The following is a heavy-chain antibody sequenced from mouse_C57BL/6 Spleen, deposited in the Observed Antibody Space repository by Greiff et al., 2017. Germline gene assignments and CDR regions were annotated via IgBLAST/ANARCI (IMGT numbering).Heavy chain of an antibody. Sequence: QVQLQQSGPELVKPGASVKISCKASGYAFSSSWMNWVKQRPGKGLEWIGRIYPGDGDPNYNGKFKGKATLTADKSSSTAYMQLSSLTSEDSAVYFCAREIRDYGSSYWYFDVWGTGTTVTVSS. CDR1: GYAFSSSW. CDR3: AREIRDYGSSYWYFDV. V-gene: IGHV1-82*01. CDR2: IYPGDGDP. D-gene: IGHD1-1*01. J-gene: IGHJ1*03.